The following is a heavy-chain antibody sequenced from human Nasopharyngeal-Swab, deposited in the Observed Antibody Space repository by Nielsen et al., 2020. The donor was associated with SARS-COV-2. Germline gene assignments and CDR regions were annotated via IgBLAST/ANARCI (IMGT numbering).Heavy chain of an antibody. CDR1: GFTFNSYW. V-gene: IGHV3-7*03. CDR3: ATRSASWTRGDY. D-gene: IGHD2-2*01. CDR2: IKQDGSDK. Sequence: GESLKISCEASGFTFNSYWMSWVRQAPGKGLEWVANIKQDGSDKYHVDSVKGRFTISRDNAKNSLYLQMNSLRAEDSAVYYCATRSASWTRGDYWGQGTLVTVSS. J-gene: IGHJ4*02.